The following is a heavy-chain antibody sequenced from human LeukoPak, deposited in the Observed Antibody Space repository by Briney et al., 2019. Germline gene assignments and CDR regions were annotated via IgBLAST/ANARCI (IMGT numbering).Heavy chain of an antibody. V-gene: IGHV1-8*01. CDR3: ASSPIVVVPADMSYYYYGMDV. J-gene: IGHJ6*02. D-gene: IGHD2-2*01. CDR1: GYTFTSYD. Sequence: ASVKVSCKASGYTFTSYDINWVRQATGQGLEWMGWMNPNSGNTGYAQKFQGRVTMTRNTSISKAYMELSSLRSEDTAVYYCASSPIVVVPADMSYYYYGMDVWGQGTTVTVSS. CDR2: MNPNSGNT.